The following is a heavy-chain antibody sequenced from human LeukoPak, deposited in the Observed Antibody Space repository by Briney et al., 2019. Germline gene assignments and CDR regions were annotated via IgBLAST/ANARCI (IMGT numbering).Heavy chain of an antibody. V-gene: IGHV3-23*01. Sequence: PGGTLRLSCAASGFTFSSYGMSWVRQAPGKGLEWVSGISGSGGTTYYADSVKGRFTISRDNSKITLYLQMNSLRAEDTAVYYCAKDRSSSSWYYFDYWGQGTLVTVSS. J-gene: IGHJ4*02. CDR2: ISGSGGTT. D-gene: IGHD6-13*01. CDR3: AKDRSSSSWYYFDY. CDR1: GFTFSSYG.